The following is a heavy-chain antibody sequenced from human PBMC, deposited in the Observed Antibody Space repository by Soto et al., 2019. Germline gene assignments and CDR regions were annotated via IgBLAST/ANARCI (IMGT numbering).Heavy chain of an antibody. CDR3: AKDPDIVVVVAATVFDY. D-gene: IGHD2-15*01. CDR1: GFTFSSDE. Sequence: GRTLRLCCAAYGFTFSSDEMSWIRQAPVNGIEWVSYISSSGTTIYYADSVKGRFTISRDNAKNSLFLQMNSLRAEATAVYYCAKDPDIVVVVAATVFDYWGQGTLVTVSS. V-gene: IGHV3-48*03. CDR2: ISSSGTTI. J-gene: IGHJ4*02.